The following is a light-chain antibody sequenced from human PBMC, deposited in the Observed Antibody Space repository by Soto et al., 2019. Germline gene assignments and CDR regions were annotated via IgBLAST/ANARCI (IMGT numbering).Light chain of an antibody. V-gene: IGLV2-14*01. Sequence: QSALTQPASVSGSPGQSITTSCTGTSSDVGGYNYVSWYQQHPGKAPKLMIYDVSNRPSGVSNRFSGSKSGNTASLTISGLQAEDEADYYCSSYTSSSTQVFGTGTKVTVL. J-gene: IGLJ1*01. CDR2: DVS. CDR3: SSYTSSSTQV. CDR1: SSDVGGYNY.